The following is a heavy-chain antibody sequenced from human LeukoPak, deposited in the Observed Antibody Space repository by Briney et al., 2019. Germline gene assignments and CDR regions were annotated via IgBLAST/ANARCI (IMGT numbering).Heavy chain of an antibody. Sequence: PGGSLRFSCAASGFTLSSYSMNWVRQAPGGGLEWVSAISGSGDKTFHADSVKGRFTTSRDNYKNTLSLQMSSLRVEDSAVYFCAKDTSAWWYHRAYMNVWGTGTTVTVSS. CDR1: GFTLSSYS. CDR2: ISGSGDKT. CDR3: AKDTSAWWYHRAYMNV. V-gene: IGHV3-23*01. D-gene: IGHD2-15*01. J-gene: IGHJ6*03.